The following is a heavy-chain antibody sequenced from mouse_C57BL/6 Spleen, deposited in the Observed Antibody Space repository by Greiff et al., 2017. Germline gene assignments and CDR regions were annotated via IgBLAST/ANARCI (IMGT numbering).Heavy chain of an antibody. Sequence: VKLQQSGAELVKPGASVKMSCKASGYTFTSYWITWVKQRPGQGLEWIGDIYPGSGSTNYNEKFKSKATLTVDTSSSTAYMQLSSLTSEDSAVYYCARYYDYLYYFDYWGQGTTLTVSS. V-gene: IGHV1-55*01. J-gene: IGHJ2*01. CDR1: GYTFTSYW. CDR3: ARYYDYLYYFDY. D-gene: IGHD2-4*01. CDR2: IYPGSGST.